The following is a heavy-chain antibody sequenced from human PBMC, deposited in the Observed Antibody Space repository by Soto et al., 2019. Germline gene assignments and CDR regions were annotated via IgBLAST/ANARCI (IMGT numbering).Heavy chain of an antibody. CDR1: GGSIRSGGYS. CDR3: AREGSYYDSSGYTRDAFDI. J-gene: IGHJ3*02. V-gene: IGHV4-30-2*01. CDR2: IYHSGST. D-gene: IGHD3-22*01. Sequence: SETLSLTCAVSGGSIRSGGYSWSWIRQPPGKGLEWIGYIYHSGSTYYNPSLKSRVTISVDRSKNQFSLKLSSVTAADTAVYYCAREGSYYDSSGYTRDAFDIWGQGTMVTVSS.